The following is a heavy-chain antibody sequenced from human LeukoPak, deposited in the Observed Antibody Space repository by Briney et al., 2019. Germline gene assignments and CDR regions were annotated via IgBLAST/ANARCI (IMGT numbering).Heavy chain of an antibody. V-gene: IGHV3-30*02. J-gene: IGHJ4*02. CDR3: ASRKLANDY. CDR2: IRYDGSDK. D-gene: IGHD1-1*01. Sequence: GGSLRLSCAASGFTFSSYGMHWVRQAPGKGLEWVAFIRYDGSDKYYTDSVKGRFTISRDDSKNTLYLQMNSLRAEDTAVYYCASRKLANDYWGQGTLVTVSS. CDR1: GFTFSSYG.